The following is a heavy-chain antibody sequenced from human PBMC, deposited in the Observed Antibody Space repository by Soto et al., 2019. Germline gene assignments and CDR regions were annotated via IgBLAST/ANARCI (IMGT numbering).Heavy chain of an antibody. J-gene: IGHJ6*02. CDR1: GYSISRSNW. CDR2: IYYSGST. Sequence: SETLSLTCAVSGYSISRSNWWGWIRQPPGKGLEWIGYIYYSGSTNYNPSLKSRVTISVDTSKNQFSLKLSSVTAADTAVYYCARDRVRGVIITDYYYYGMDVWGQGTTVTVSS. CDR3: ARDRVRGVIITDYYYYGMDV. V-gene: IGHV4-28*03. D-gene: IGHD3-10*01.